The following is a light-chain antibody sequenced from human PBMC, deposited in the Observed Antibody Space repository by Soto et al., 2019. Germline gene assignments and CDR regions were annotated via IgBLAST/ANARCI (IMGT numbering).Light chain of an antibody. V-gene: IGKV3-11*01. CDR1: QSVGSY. CDR3: QQRSKWPLT. J-gene: IGKJ4*01. Sequence: EIVLTQSPATLSLSPGERATLSCRASQSVGSYLAWYQQKPGQAPRLLIYDTSNRAAGIPARFSGSGSGTDFTLTIGSLEPEDFTVYYCQQRSKWPLTFGGGTKVEIK. CDR2: DTS.